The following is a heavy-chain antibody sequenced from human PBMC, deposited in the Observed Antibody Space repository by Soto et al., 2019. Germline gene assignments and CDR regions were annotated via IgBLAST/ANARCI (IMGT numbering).Heavy chain of an antibody. Sequence: QVQLQQWGAGLLKPSETLSLTCAVYGGSFSGYYWGWIRQPPGKGLEWIGSIYYSGSTYYNPSLKSRVTISVDTTKNQFSLKLSSVTAADTAVYYCARRNYYYGSGSYYNERADYWGQGTLVTVSS. D-gene: IGHD3-10*01. V-gene: IGHV4-34*01. CDR1: GGSFSGYY. J-gene: IGHJ4*02. CDR2: IYYSGST. CDR3: ARRNYYYGSGSYYNERADY.